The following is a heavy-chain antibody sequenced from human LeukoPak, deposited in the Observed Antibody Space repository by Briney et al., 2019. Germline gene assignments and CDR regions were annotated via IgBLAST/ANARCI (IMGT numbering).Heavy chain of an antibody. CDR3: ARVQPQPIYSSGWYYFDY. J-gene: IGHJ4*02. CDR1: GGSISSYY. CDR2: IYYSGST. V-gene: IGHV4-59*01. Sequence: SETLSLTCTVSGGSISSYYWSWIRQPLGKGLEWIGYIYYSGSTNYNPSLKSRVTISVDTSKNQFSLKLSSVTAADTAVYYCARVQPQPIYSSGWYYFDYWGQGTLVTVSS. D-gene: IGHD6-19*01.